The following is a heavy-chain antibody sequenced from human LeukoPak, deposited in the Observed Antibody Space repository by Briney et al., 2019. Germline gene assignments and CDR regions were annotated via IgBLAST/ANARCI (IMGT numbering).Heavy chain of an antibody. CDR1: GFTFRSYA. CDR2: ISYDGSNK. J-gene: IGHJ4*02. Sequence: GGSLRLSCGAAGFTFRSYAMHWGRQAPCKGLEWVAVISYDGSNKYYADSVKGRLTISRDNSKNTLYLQMNSLRAEDTAVYYCAREDSSGYHSQYYFDYWGQGTLVTVSS. D-gene: IGHD3-22*01. CDR3: AREDSSGYHSQYYFDY. V-gene: IGHV3-30-3*01.